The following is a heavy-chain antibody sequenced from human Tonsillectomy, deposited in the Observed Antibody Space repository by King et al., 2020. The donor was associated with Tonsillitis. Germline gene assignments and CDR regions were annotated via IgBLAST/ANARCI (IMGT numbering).Heavy chain of an antibody. D-gene: IGHD3-16*01. CDR2: ISAYNGNT. V-gene: IGHV1-18*01. CDR1: GYTFNSYD. CDR3: ARGHDYDSDAFNI. J-gene: IGHJ3*02. Sequence: QLVQSGAEVKKPGASVKVSCKASGYTFNSYDITWVRQAPGQGLEWMGWISAYNGNTNYAQKLQGRGSMTTDTSTTTAYLELRNLRSDDTAVYYCARGHDYDSDAFNIWGQGTMVTVSS.